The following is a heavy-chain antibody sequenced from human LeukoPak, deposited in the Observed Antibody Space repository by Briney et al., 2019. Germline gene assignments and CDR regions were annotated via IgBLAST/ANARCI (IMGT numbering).Heavy chain of an antibody. D-gene: IGHD7-27*01. Sequence: GGSLRLSCASAGFAFSDYEMNWVRQAPGKGLEWVSYISSSGSITYYADSVKVRFTISRDNAKRSLFLQMNSLRVEDTAVYYCARTMWGFDYWGQGTLVTVSS. CDR1: GFAFSDYE. CDR2: ISSSGSIT. J-gene: IGHJ4*02. V-gene: IGHV3-48*03. CDR3: ARTMWGFDY.